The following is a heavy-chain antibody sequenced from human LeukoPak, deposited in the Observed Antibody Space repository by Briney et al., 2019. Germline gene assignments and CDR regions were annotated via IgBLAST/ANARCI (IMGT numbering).Heavy chain of an antibody. CDR2: IRSKANSYAT. CDR1: GFTFSGSA. V-gene: IGHV3-73*01. J-gene: IGHJ4*02. Sequence: GGSLKLSCAASGFTFSGSAMHWVRQASGKGLEWVGRIRSKANSYATAYAASVKGRFTISRDDSKNTAYLQMNSLKTEDTAVYYCTRGSHDSSGYYHDYWGQGNLVTVSS. CDR3: TRGSHDSSGYYHDY. D-gene: IGHD3-22*01.